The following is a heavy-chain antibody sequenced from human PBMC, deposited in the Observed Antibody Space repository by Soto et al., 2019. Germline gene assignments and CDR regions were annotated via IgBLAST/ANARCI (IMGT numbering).Heavy chain of an antibody. Sequence: SETLSLTCAVSGGSLRGYNWNWIRQSPGKGREWIGEINHGGTTNYNPSLNSRVIISVDTSKNQFSLRLNSVSAAETAVYYCARGGSGRRSSSWYPPLIRGEKAAFDPWGQGTLITVSS. D-gene: IGHD6-13*01. CDR1: GGSLRGYN. CDR2: INHGGTT. J-gene: IGHJ5*02. CDR3: ARGGSGRRSSSWYPPLIRGEKAAFDP. V-gene: IGHV4-34*01.